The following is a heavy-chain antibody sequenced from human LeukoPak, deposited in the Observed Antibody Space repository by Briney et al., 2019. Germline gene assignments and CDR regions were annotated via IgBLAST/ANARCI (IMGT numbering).Heavy chain of an antibody. CDR2: ISSSSSYI. V-gene: IGHV3-21*01. J-gene: IGHJ4*02. CDR1: GFTFSSYS. D-gene: IGHD2-15*01. Sequence: PGGSLRLSCAASGFTFSSYSMNWVRQAPGKGLEWVSSISSSSSYIYYADSVKGRFTISRDNAKNSLYLQMNSLRAEDTAVYYCARDQSVVAHRRLVLEWDYWGQGTLVTVSS. CDR3: ARDQSVVAHRRLVLEWDY.